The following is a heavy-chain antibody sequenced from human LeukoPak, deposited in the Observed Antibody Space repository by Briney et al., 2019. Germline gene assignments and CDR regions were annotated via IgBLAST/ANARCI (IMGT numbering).Heavy chain of an antibody. Sequence: GGSLRLSCAASGFTFSSYAMSWVRQAPGKGLEWVSAISGSGGSTYYADSVKGRFTISRDNSKNTLYLQINSLRAEDTAVYYCAKDGSSSWYAFDIWGQGTMVTVSS. CDR2: ISGSGGST. V-gene: IGHV3-23*01. J-gene: IGHJ3*02. CDR3: AKDGSSSWYAFDI. CDR1: GFTFSSYA. D-gene: IGHD6-13*01.